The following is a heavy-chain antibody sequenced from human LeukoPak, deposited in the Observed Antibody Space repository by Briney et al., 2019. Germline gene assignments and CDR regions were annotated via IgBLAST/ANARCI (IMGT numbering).Heavy chain of an antibody. CDR3: VSYDYGDYGWGY. J-gene: IGHJ4*02. CDR2: IYYSGST. Sequence: SETLSLTCTVSGGSISSYYWSWIRQPPGKGLEWIGYIYYSGSTNYNPSLKSRVTISVDTSKNQFSLKLSSVTAADTAVYYCVSYDYGDYGWGYWGQGTLVTVSS. V-gene: IGHV4-59*12. D-gene: IGHD4-17*01. CDR1: GGSISSYY.